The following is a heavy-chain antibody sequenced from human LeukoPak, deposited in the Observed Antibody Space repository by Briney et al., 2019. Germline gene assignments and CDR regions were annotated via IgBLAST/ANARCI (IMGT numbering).Heavy chain of an antibody. CDR3: AREGALVGATLAFGMDV. Sequence: GGSLRLSCASSGFTFSSYAMSWVTEAPGRGLEWVSVISGRGGSTYYADSVKGRFTISRDNSKNTLYLQMNSMRAEDADVYDCAREGALVGATLAFGMDVWGRGTTVTVSS. V-gene: IGHV3-23*01. CDR2: ISGRGGST. CDR1: GFTFSSYA. J-gene: IGHJ6*02. D-gene: IGHD2-15*01.